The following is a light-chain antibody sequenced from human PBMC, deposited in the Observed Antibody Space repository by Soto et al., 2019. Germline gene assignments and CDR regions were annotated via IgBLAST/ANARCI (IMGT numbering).Light chain of an antibody. Sequence: EIVLTQSPATLSLSPGERATLSCRGSQSVGSDLAWYQEKPGQAPRLLIYDISNRATGIPARFSGSGSGTDFTLTISTLEPEDFAVYHCQQRDSWPLTFGGGTKVEIK. CDR3: QQRDSWPLT. CDR2: DIS. J-gene: IGKJ4*01. V-gene: IGKV3-11*01. CDR1: QSVGSD.